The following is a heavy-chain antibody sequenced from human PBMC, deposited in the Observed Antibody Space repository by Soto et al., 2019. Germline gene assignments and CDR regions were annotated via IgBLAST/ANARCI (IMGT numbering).Heavy chain of an antibody. D-gene: IGHD3-16*01. J-gene: IGHJ3*02. CDR3: AHSRYYVWGDGREGCDFDI. V-gene: IGHV2-5*02. CDR2: IYLDDDK. Sequence: QITLKESGPPLVKPPQTLTLTCTFSGFSRSTSGVGVGWIRQPPGKALEWLALIYLDDDKRYSPSLKSRLTINKDTAQDQVVLTMTNMDPVDTATYYCAHSRYYVWGDGREGCDFDIWGHGTMVTVSS. CDR1: GFSRSTSGVG.